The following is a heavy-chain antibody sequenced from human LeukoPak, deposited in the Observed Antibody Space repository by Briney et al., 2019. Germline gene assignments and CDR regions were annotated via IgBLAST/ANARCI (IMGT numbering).Heavy chain of an antibody. Sequence: PSETLSLTCTVSGGSISSSSYYWGWIRQPPGKGLEWIGEIYHSGSTNYNPSLKSRVTISVDKSKNQFSLKLSSVTAADTAVYYCAREQWEYQLLPLRYGMDVWGQGTTVTVSS. D-gene: IGHD2-2*01. CDR2: IYHSGST. J-gene: IGHJ6*02. CDR3: AREQWEYQLLPLRYGMDV. V-gene: IGHV4-39*07. CDR1: GGSISSSSYY.